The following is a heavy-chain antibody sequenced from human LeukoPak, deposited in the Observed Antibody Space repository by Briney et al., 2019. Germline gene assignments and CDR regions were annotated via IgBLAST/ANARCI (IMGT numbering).Heavy chain of an antibody. CDR2: IHYSGST. J-gene: IGHJ1*01. CDR1: GGSISSGSYY. CDR3: ARFYSNGEYFQY. V-gene: IGHV4-61*01. Sequence: SETLSLTCTVSGGSISSGSYYWSWIRQPPGKGLEWIGYIHYSGSTNYNSPLKSRVTISVDTSKNQFSLKLSSVTAADTAVYYCARFYSNGEYFQYWGQGTLVTVSS. D-gene: IGHD4-11*01.